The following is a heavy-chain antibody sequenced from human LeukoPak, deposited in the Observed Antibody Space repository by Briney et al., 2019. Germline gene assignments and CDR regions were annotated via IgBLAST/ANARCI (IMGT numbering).Heavy chain of an antibody. Sequence: SETLSLTCTVSGGSISSSSYYWGWIRQPPGKGLEWIGSIYYSGRTYYNPSLKSRVTISVDTSKNQFSLKLSSVTAADTAVYYCSYYYDSSGYYPLYMDVWGKGTTVTVSS. CDR3: SYYYDSSGYYPLYMDV. CDR1: GGSISSSSYY. J-gene: IGHJ6*03. V-gene: IGHV4-39*07. CDR2: IYYSGRT. D-gene: IGHD3-22*01.